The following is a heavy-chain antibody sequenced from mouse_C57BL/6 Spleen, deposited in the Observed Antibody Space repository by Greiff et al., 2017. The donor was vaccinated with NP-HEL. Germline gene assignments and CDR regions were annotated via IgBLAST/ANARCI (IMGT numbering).Heavy chain of an antibody. J-gene: IGHJ1*03. Sequence: EVQLQESGPGMVKPSQSLSLTCTVTGYSITSGYDWHWIRHFPGNKLEWMGYISYSGSTNYNPSLKSRISITHDTSKNHFFLKLNSVTTEDTATYYCVINQPPYWYFDVWGTGTTVTVSS. CDR3: VINQPPYWYFDV. V-gene: IGHV3-1*01. CDR2: ISYSGST. CDR1: GYSITSGYD. D-gene: IGHD2-4*01.